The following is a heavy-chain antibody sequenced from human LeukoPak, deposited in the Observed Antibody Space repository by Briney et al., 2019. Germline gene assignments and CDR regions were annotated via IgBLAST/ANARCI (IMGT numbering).Heavy chain of an antibody. CDR2: INHTEAT. CDR3: AREAQYCSGGSCYGGYFQH. Sequence: PSETLSLTCAVYGGSFSGYYWGWIRRPPGKGLEWSGEINHTEATDYNPSFKSRVTISVDTSKNQFSLKLSSVPAEDTAVYYCAREAQYCSGGSCYGGYFQHWGQGTLVTVSS. J-gene: IGHJ1*01. CDR1: GGSFSGYY. V-gene: IGHV4-34*01. D-gene: IGHD2-15*01.